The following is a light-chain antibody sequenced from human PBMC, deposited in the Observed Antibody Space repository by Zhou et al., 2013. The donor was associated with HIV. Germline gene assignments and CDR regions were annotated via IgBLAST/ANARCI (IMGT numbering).Light chain of an antibody. Sequence: EIVLTQSPGTLSLSPGERATLSCRASQSVSSSYLAWYQQKPGQAPRLLIHGAFSRATGIPDRFSGSGSGTDFTLTISSLEPEDFAVYYCQQRITFGQGTRLEIK. CDR2: GAF. J-gene: IGKJ5*01. V-gene: IGKV3D-20*02. CDR1: QSVSSSY. CDR3: QQRIT.